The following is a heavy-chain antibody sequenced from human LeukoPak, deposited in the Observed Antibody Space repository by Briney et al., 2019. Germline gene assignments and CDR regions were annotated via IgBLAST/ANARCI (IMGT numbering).Heavy chain of an antibody. CDR2: VSNSGDYI. D-gene: IGHD2-8*01. Sequence: GGSLRLSCAASGFTFSSYEMNWVRQAPGKGLEWVSSVSNSGDYIHYADSVKGRFTISRDNSKNSLYLQMNSLRAEDTAVYYCTRALIGYYFDYWGQGTLVTVSS. CDR3: TRALIGYYFDY. V-gene: IGHV3-21*06. J-gene: IGHJ4*02. CDR1: GFTFSSYE.